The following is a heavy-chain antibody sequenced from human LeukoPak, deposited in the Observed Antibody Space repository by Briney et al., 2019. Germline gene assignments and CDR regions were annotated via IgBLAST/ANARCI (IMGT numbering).Heavy chain of an antibody. D-gene: IGHD4-23*01. CDR2: MKEDGGEI. J-gene: IGHJ4*02. Sequence: PGGSLRLSCAASGFTFSSYEMNWVRQAPGKGLEWVANMKEDGGEINYVDSVKGRFTISRDNAKNSLDLQMNSLRVDDTAVYYCVRDRGYSTFDYWGQGTLVIVSS. CDR3: VRDRGYSTFDY. V-gene: IGHV3-7*01. CDR1: GFTFSSYE.